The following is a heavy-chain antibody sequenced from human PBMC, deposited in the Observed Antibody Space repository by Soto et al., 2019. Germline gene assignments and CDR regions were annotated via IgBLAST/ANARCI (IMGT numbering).Heavy chain of an antibody. CDR1: GYSFTSYW. J-gene: IGHJ6*02. D-gene: IGHD6-13*01. CDR2: IYPGDSDT. V-gene: IGHV5-51*01. CDR3: ARTAAAGKYYYGMDV. Sequence: GESLKISCKGSGYSFTSYWIGWARQMPGKGLEWMGIIYPGDSDTRYSPSFQGQVTISADKSISTAYLQWSSLKASDTAMYYCARTAAAGKYYYGMDVWGQGTSVTVSS.